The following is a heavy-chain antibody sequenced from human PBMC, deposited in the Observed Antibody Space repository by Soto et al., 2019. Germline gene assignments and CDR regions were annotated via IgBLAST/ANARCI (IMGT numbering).Heavy chain of an antibody. CDR2: ISSSSSYI. D-gene: IGHD2-2*02. V-gene: IGHV3-21*01. Sequence: CAASGFTFSSYSMNWVRQAPGKGLEWASSISSSSSYIYYADSVKGRFTISRDNAKNSLYLQMNSLRAEDTAVYYCARDSQGYCSSTSCYRNYYYYYGMDVWGQGTTVTVSS. CDR3: ARDSQGYCSSTSCYRNYYYYYGMDV. CDR1: GFTFSSYS. J-gene: IGHJ6*02.